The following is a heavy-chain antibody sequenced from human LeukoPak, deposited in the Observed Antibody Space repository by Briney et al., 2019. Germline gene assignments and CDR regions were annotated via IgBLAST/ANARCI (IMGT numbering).Heavy chain of an antibody. D-gene: IGHD6-13*01. Sequence: GGSLRLSCAASGFTFSSYGMHWVRQAPGKGLEWVAVIWYDGSNKYYADSVKGQFTISRDNSKNTLYLQMNSLRAEDTAVYYCARVRRYSSSWYYFDYWGQGTLVTVSS. V-gene: IGHV3-33*01. CDR2: IWYDGSNK. CDR1: GFTFSSYG. CDR3: ARVRRYSSSWYYFDY. J-gene: IGHJ4*02.